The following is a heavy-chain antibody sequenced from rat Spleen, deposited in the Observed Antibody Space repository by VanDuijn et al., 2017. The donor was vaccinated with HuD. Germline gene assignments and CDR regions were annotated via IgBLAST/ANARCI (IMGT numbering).Heavy chain of an antibody. CDR3: ARHRDYPGMVMDA. CDR2: ISTGGGST. J-gene: IGHJ4*01. D-gene: IGHD1-4*01. Sequence: EVQLVESGGGLVQPGRSLKLSCAASGFTFSDYNMAWVRRAPKKGLEWVAYISTGGGSTYYRDSVKGRFTISRDNAKTTLYLQMDSLRSEDTATYYCARHRDYPGMVMDAWGQGASVTVSS. V-gene: IGHV5-25*01. CDR1: GFTFSDYN.